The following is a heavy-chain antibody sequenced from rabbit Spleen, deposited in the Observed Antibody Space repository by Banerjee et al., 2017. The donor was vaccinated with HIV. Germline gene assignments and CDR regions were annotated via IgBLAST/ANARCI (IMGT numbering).Heavy chain of an antibody. J-gene: IGHJ4*01. CDR1: GFSFSDRDV. V-gene: IGHV1S45*01. CDR2: INAATAKP. D-gene: IGHD1-1*01. Sequence: QEQLVESGGGLVQPEGSLTLTCKASGFSFSDRDVMCWVRQAPGKGLEWIACINAATAKPVYATWAKGRFTISRTSSTTVTQRMTSLTAADRATYFCARDLLGVIGWNFYLWGPGTLVTVS. CDR3: ARDLLGVIGWNFYL.